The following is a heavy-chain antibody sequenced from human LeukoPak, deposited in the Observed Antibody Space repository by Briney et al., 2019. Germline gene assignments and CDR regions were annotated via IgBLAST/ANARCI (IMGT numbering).Heavy chain of an antibody. D-gene: IGHD3-9*01. J-gene: IGHJ4*02. V-gene: IGHV3-21*01. CDR3: AREGKDILTGYSYPFDY. CDR1: GFTFSSHS. CDR2: ISSSSSYI. Sequence: GGSLRLSCAASGFTFSSHSMNWVRQAPGKGLEWVSSISSSSSYIYYADSVKGRFTISRDNAKNSLYLQMNSLRAEDTAVYYCAREGKDILTGYSYPFDYWGQGTLVTVSS.